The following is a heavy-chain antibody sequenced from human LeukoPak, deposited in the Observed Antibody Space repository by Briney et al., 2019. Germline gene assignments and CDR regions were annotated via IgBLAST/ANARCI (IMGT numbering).Heavy chain of an antibody. CDR3: ARDREWELLRDAFDI. V-gene: IGHV3-48*01. J-gene: IGHJ3*02. CDR1: RFTFSSYR. Sequence: AGGSLRLSCAASRFTFSSYRMNWLRQAPGKGLELVSYISSSSSTIYYADSVKGRFTISRDNAKNSLYLQMNSLRAEDTAVYYCARDREWELLRDAFDIWGQGTMVTVSS. D-gene: IGHD1-26*01. CDR2: ISSSSSTI.